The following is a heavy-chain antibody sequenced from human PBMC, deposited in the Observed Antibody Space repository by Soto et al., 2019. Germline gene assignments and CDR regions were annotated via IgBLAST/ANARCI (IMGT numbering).Heavy chain of an antibody. J-gene: IGHJ3*02. CDR1: GFTCSRYD. Sequence: LRLSCAASGFTCSRYDMSWVCQAPGKGLEWVSTILVGGSTHYPDSVKGRFTISRDNSKNTLFLQMNSLTAGDTAVYFCAKATATGGGAFDICGQGTMVTVSS. CDR3: AKATATGGGAFDI. V-gene: IGHV3-23*01. CDR2: ILVGGST. D-gene: IGHD2-8*02.